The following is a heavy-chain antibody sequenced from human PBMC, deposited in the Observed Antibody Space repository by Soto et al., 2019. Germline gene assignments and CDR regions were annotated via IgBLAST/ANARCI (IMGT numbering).Heavy chain of an antibody. D-gene: IGHD4-4*01. J-gene: IGHJ5*02. V-gene: IGHV4-59*08. CDR2: IYYSGST. CDR3: ARLSVTTLRWFDP. Sequence: PSETLSLTCTVSGGSISSYYWSWIRQPPGKGLEWIGYIYYSGSTNYNPSLKSRVTISVDTSKNQFSLKLSSVTAADTAVYYCARLSVTTLRWFDPWGQGTLVTVSS. CDR1: GGSISSYY.